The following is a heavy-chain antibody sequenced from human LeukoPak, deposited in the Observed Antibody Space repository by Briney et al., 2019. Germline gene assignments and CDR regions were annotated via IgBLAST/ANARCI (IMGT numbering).Heavy chain of an antibody. CDR3: ARAESRRYYYGMDV. J-gene: IGHJ6*02. V-gene: IGHV4-61*02. CDR1: GGSISSGSYY. Sequence: SETLSLTCTVSGGSISSGSYYWGWIRQPAGKGLEWIVRIYTSGSTNYNPSLKSRVTISVDTSKNQFSLKLSSVTAADTAVYYCARAESRRYYYGMDVWGQGTTVTVSS. CDR2: IYTSGST.